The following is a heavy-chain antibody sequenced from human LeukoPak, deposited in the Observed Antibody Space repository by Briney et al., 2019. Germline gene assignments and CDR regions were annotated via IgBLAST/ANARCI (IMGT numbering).Heavy chain of an antibody. V-gene: IGHV1-69*13. Sequence: GASVKVSCKASGGTFSSYAISWVRQAPGQGLEWMGGIIPIFGTANYAQKFQGRVTITADESTSTAYMELAGLTSEDTAVYYCATATDYEDSSGYSFDPWGQGTLVTVSS. J-gene: IGHJ5*02. CDR3: ATATDYEDSSGYSFDP. D-gene: IGHD3-22*01. CDR1: GGTFSSYA. CDR2: IIPIFGTA.